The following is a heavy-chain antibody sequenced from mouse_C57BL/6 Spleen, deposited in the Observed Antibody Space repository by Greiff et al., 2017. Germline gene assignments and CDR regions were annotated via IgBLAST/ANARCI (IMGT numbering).Heavy chain of an antibody. CDR3: AKQRGYGDYAMDY. J-gene: IGHJ4*01. Sequence: VKLVESGPGLVAPSQSLSITCTVSGFSLTSYGVDWVRQPPGKGLEWLGVIWGGGSTNYNSALMSRLSISKDNSKNQVFLKMNSLETDDTAMYYCAKQRGYGDYAMDYWGQGTSVTVSS. CDR1: GFSLTSYG. V-gene: IGHV2-9*01. D-gene: IGHD2-2*01. CDR2: IWGGGST.